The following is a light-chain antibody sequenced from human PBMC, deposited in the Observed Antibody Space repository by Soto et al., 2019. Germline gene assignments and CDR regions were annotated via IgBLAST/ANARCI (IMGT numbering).Light chain of an antibody. CDR3: QSYDSSLSGFVV. CDR2: GNS. V-gene: IGLV1-40*01. J-gene: IGLJ2*01. Sequence: QSVLTQPPSVSGAPGQRVTISCTGSSSNIGAGYDVHWYQPLPGTAPKLLIYGNSNRPSGVPDRFSVSKSGTSASLAITGLQAEDEADYYCQSYDSSLSGFVVFGGGTKLTVL. CDR1: SSNIGAGYD.